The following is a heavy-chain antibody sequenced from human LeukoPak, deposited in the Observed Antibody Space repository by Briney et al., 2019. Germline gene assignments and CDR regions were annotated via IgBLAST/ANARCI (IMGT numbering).Heavy chain of an antibody. CDR2: TYHSGST. J-gene: IGHJ4*02. CDR1: GGSIRSSTW. D-gene: IGHD3-16*01. CDR3: ATKDYLIRHFAY. Sequence: SGTLSLTCAVSGGSIRSSTWWGWVRQPPGKGLGWIGETYHSGSTNYNPSLKSRVTISVDKSKNQFSLKMSYVTAADTAVYYCATKDYLIRHFAYWGQGTLVTVSS. V-gene: IGHV4-4*02.